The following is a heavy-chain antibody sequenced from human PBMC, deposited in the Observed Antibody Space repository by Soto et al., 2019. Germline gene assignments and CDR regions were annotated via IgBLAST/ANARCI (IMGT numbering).Heavy chain of an antibody. CDR3: ARDSGYGSGASVNHYLDY. J-gene: IGHJ4*01. CDR1: GYTFTSYW. CDR2: IYPADSDT. Sequence: GESLKISCKGSGYTFTSYWIGWVRQLPGKGLEWMGIIYPADSDTRYSPSFQGQVTISADKSISTAYLQLDNLRADDTAIYYCARDSGYGSGASVNHYLDYWGHGTLVTVSS. D-gene: IGHD3-10*01. V-gene: IGHV5-51*01.